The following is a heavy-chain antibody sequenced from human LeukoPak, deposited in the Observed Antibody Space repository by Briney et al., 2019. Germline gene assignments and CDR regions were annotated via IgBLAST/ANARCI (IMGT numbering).Heavy chain of an antibody. CDR2: IYYSGST. V-gene: IGHV4-59*12. Sequence: SETLSLTCTVSGGSISSYYWSWIRQPPGKGLEWIGYIYYSGSTNYNPSLKSRVTISVDTSKNQFSLKLSSVTAADTAVYYCASVNRADSEYFQHWGQGTLVTVSS. CDR1: GGSISSYY. CDR3: ASVNRADSEYFQH. D-gene: IGHD2-15*01. J-gene: IGHJ1*01.